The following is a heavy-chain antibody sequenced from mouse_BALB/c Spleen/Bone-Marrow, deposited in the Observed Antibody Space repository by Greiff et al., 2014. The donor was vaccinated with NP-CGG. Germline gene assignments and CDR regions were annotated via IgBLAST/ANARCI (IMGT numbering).Heavy chain of an antibody. J-gene: IGHJ4*01. CDR3: ARITTATGAMDY. D-gene: IGHD1-2*01. Sequence: VQLVKSGPGLVAPSQSLSITCTVSGFSLTTYGVHWVRQPPGKGLEWLGVLWADGSTNYNSALMSRLSISKDNSKSQVFLKMNSLQTDDTAMYYCARITTATGAMDYWGQGTSVTVSS. V-gene: IGHV2-9*02. CDR2: LWADGST. CDR1: GFSLTTYG.